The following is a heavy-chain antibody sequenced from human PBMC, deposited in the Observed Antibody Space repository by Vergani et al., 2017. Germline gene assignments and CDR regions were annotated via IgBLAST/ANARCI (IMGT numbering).Heavy chain of an antibody. J-gene: IGHJ4*02. CDR2: IYYSGST. Sequence: QVQLQESGPGLVKPSQTLSLTCTVSGGSISSGDSYWSWIRQPPGKGLEWIGYIYYSGSTYYNPSLKSRVTISVDTSKNQFSMKLSSVTAADTAVYYCASSIMITFGGVIGVDYWGQGTLVTGSS. D-gene: IGHD3-16*02. CDR3: ASSIMITFGGVIGVDY. CDR1: GGSISSGDSY. V-gene: IGHV4-30-4*01.